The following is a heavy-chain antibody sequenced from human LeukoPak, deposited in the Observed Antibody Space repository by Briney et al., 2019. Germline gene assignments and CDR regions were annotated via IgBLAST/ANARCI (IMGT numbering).Heavy chain of an antibody. D-gene: IGHD6-13*01. J-gene: IGHJ4*02. V-gene: IGHV6-1*01. CDR3: TRDDTNIAAGGDY. CDR1: ADSVSSNSAA. Sequence: SQALSLTCAISADSVSSNSAAWNWIRQSPSRGLEWLGRTYYRSKWYNDYAVSEKSRITINPDTSKNQFSLQLNSVTPEDTAVYYCTRDDTNIAAGGDYWGLGTLVTVSS. CDR2: TYYRSKWYN.